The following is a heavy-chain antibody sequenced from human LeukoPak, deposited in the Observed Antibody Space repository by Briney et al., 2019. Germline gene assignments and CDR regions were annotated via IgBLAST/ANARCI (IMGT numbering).Heavy chain of an antibody. D-gene: IGHD6-13*01. CDR3: ARVGPDSSWIYYYYYYMDV. CDR2: ISSSGSTI. J-gene: IGHJ6*03. Sequence: GGSLRLSCAASGFTFTDYYMTWIRQAPGKGLEWVSYISSSGSTIYYADSVKGRFTISRDNAKNSLYLQMNSLRAEDTAVYYCARVGPDSSWIYYYYYYMDVWGKGTTVTVSS. V-gene: IGHV3-11*04. CDR1: GFTFTDYY.